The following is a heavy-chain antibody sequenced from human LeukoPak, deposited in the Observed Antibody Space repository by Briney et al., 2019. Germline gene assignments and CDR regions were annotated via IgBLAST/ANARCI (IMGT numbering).Heavy chain of an antibody. CDR3: ARHSPWNWFDP. J-gene: IGHJ5*02. CDR2: IYTSGST. D-gene: IGHD1-26*01. V-gene: IGHV4-4*09. CDR1: GGSISSYY. Sequence: KPSETPSLTCTVSGGSISSYYWSWIRQPPGKGLEWIGYIYTSGSTNYNPSLKSRVTISVDTSKNQFSLKLSSVTAADTAVYYCARHSPWNWFDPWGQGTLVTVSS.